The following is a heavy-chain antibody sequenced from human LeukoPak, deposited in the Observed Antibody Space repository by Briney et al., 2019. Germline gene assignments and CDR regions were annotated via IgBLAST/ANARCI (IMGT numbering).Heavy chain of an antibody. CDR3: AKVQRITMIVVVRDAFDI. CDR1: GFTFSSYA. Sequence: GGSLRLSCAASGFTFSSYAMSWVRQAPGKGLEWVSAISGSGGSTYYADSVKGRFTISRDNSKNTLYLQMNSLRAEDTAVYYCAKVQRITMIVVVRDAFDIWGQGTMVTVSS. V-gene: IGHV3-23*01. CDR2: ISGSGGST. D-gene: IGHD3-22*01. J-gene: IGHJ3*02.